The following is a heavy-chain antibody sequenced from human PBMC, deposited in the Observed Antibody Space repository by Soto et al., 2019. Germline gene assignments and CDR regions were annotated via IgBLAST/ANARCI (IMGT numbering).Heavy chain of an antibody. V-gene: IGHV4-34*01. Sequence: QVQLQQWGAGLLKPSETLSLTCAVYGGSFSGYYWSWIRQPPGKGLEWIGEINHSGSTNYNPSLKSRVTISVDTSTNQFSLKLGSVTAADTAVYYCARGSDWSAWAYYYGMDVWGQGTTVTVSS. CDR2: INHSGST. CDR1: GGSFSGYY. D-gene: IGHD2-21*01. J-gene: IGHJ6*02. CDR3: ARGSDWSAWAYYYGMDV.